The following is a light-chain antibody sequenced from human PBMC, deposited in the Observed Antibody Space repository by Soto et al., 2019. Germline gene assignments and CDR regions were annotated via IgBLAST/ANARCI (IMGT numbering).Light chain of an antibody. CDR3: KSYDSSNQGPVV. V-gene: IGLV6-57*04. Sequence: NFMLTQPHSVSESPGKTVTISCTRSSGSIGSNYVQWYQQRPGSVPTTVIFEDNQRPSGVPDRFSGSIDVSSNSASLTISGLKNEDDADYYCKSYDSSNQGPVVFGGWTKLTVL. J-gene: IGLJ3*02. CDR1: SGSIGSNY. CDR2: EDN.